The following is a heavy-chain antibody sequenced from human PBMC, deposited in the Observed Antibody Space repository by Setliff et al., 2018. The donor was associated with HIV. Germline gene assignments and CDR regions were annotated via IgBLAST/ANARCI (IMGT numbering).Heavy chain of an antibody. CDR1: GFTFSTYG. CDR3: RAAVGGTSYFDF. Sequence: PGGSLRLSCAASGFTFSTYGMNWVRQRPGKGLEWVSCIDGSGDITLYADSVKGRFTISRDNSRNTVYLQMSSLRVEDTAVYYCRAAVGGTSYFDFWGQGTLVTVSS. V-gene: IGHV3-23*01. CDR2: IDGSGDIT. D-gene: IGHD6-13*01. J-gene: IGHJ4*02.